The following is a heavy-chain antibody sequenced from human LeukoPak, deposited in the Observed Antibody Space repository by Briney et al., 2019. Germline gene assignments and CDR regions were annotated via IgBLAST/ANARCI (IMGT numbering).Heavy chain of an antibody. Sequence: ASVKVSCKASGYTFTGYYMHWVRQAPGQGLEWMGWINPNSGGTNYAQKFQGRVTMTRDTSISTAYMELSRLRSDDTAVYYCARGAAARPINWFDPWGQGTLVTVSS. CDR2: INPNSGGT. CDR1: GYTFTGYY. CDR3: ARGAAARPINWFDP. V-gene: IGHV1-2*02. D-gene: IGHD6-6*01. J-gene: IGHJ5*02.